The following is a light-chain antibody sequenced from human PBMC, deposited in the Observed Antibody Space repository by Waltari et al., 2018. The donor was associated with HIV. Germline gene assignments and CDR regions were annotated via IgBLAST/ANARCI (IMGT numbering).Light chain of an antibody. J-gene: IGLJ3*02. V-gene: IGLV1-51*02. CDR1: TSNIGNNY. CDR3: ATWDSNLSAWV. CDR2: ENN. Sequence: QSVLTQPPSVSAAPGQKVTISCSGGTSNIGNNYVSCYQQLPGTAPKLLIYENNKRPSGIPDRFSGSKSGTSATLGITGLQTGDEADYYCATWDSNLSAWVFGGGTKLTVL.